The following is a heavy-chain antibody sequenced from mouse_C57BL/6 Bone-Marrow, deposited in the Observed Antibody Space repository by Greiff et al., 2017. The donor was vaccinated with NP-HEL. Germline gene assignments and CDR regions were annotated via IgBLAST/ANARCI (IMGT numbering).Heavy chain of an antibody. CDR2: IHPNSGST. V-gene: IGHV1-64*01. CDR3: ARSHYYYGSGGYFDV. J-gene: IGHJ1*03. Sequence: QVQLKQPGAELVKPGASVKLSCKASGYTFTSYWMHWVKQRPGQGLEWIGMIHPNSGSTNYNEKFKSKATLTVDKSSSTAYMQLSSLTSEDSAVYYCARSHYYYGSGGYFDVWGTGTTVTVSS. CDR1: GYTFTSYW. D-gene: IGHD1-1*01.